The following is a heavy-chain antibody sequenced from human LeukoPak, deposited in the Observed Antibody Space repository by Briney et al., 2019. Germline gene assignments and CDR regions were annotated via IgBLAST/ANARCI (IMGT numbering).Heavy chain of an antibody. J-gene: IGHJ4*02. CDR1: GYTFTSYS. V-gene: IGHV1-18*01. Sequence: ASVKVSCKASGYTFTSYSISWVRQAPGQGLEWMGWISAYNGNRNYAQKLQGRVTMTTDTSTSTAYMELRSLRSDDTAVYYCARDQGTIFGETFDYWGQGTLVTVSS. CDR3: ARDQGTIFGETFDY. D-gene: IGHD3-3*01. CDR2: ISAYNGNR.